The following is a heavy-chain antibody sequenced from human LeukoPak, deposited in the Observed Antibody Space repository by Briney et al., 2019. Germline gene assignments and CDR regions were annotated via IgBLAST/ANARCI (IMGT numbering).Heavy chain of an antibody. CDR2: MYTSGTT. V-gene: IGHV4-61*02. CDR3: ARHYPNHYGDAFDY. J-gene: IGHJ4*02. D-gene: IGHD4-17*01. Sequence: SETLSLTCTVSGDSISSGSYYWSWIRQPAGKGLEWIGRMYTSGTTNYNPSLESRVTISIDTSKNQFSLKLSSVTAADTAVYYCARHYPNHYGDAFDYWGQGTLVTVSS. CDR1: GDSISSGSYY.